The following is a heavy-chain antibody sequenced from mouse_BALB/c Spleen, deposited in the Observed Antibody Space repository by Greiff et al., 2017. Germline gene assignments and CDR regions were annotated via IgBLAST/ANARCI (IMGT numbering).Heavy chain of an antibody. V-gene: IGHV5-17*02. D-gene: IGHD1-1*01. CDR2: ISSGSSTI. J-gene: IGHJ2*01. CDR3: ARHYGSSYGYFDY. CDR1: GFTFSSFG. Sequence: EVNLVESGGGLVQPGGSRKLSCAASGFTFSSFGMHWVRQAPEKGLEWVAYISSGSSTIYYADTVKGRFTISRDNPKNTLFLQMTSLRSEDTAMYYCARHYGSSYGYFDYWGQGTTLTVSS.